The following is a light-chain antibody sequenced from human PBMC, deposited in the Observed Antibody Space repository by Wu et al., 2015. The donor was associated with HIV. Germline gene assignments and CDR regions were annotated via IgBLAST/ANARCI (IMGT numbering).Light chain of an antibody. J-gene: IGKJ2*01. Sequence: QLTQSPDSLSASVGDRVTITCRASQDIRNYLAWYQQKPGKPPHLLIYGASSLQNGVPSRFRGSGSGTNFTLTISSLQPEDFATYFCLQFKIHPRNFGQGTKLEI. V-gene: IGKV1-9*01. CDR3: LQFKIHPRN. CDR2: GAS. CDR1: QDIRNY.